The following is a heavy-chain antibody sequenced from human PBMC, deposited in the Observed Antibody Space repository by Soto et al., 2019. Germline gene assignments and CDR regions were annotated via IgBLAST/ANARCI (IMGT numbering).Heavy chain of an antibody. D-gene: IGHD3-22*01. CDR3: ARGLTMIS. CDR1: GGSFSGYY. J-gene: IGHJ4*02. CDR2: INHSGST. V-gene: IGHV4-34*01. Sequence: SETLSLTCAVYGGSFSGYYWSWIRQPPGKGLEWIGEINHSGSTNYNPSLKSRVTISVDTSKNQFSLKLSSVTAADTAVYYCARGLTMISWGQGTLVTVSS.